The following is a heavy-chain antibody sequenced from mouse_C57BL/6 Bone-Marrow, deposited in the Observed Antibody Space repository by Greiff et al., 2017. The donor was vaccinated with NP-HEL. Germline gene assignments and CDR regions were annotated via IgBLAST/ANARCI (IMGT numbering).Heavy chain of an antibody. D-gene: IGHD1-1*01. CDR1: GFTFSDYG. V-gene: IGHV5-17*01. Sequence: EVKLMESGGGLVKPGGSLKLSCAASGFTFSDYGMHWVRQAPEKALEWVAYISSGSSTIYYADTVKGRFTISRDNAKNTLFLQMTSLRSEDTAMYYSITTVPFAYWGQGTLVTVSA. CDR3: ITTVPFAY. CDR2: ISSGSSTI. J-gene: IGHJ3*01.